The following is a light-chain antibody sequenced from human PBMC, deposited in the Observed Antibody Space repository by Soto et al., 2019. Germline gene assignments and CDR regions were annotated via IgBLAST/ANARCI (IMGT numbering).Light chain of an antibody. Sequence: DIQMTQSPSSLSASVGDRVTITCQASQDISNYLNWYQQKPGKAPKLLIYDASNLETGVPSRFSGSGSGTDFTFTISSLQPEDIATYYCQQYDNLWLTFGRGTKVEIK. V-gene: IGKV1-33*01. CDR2: DAS. J-gene: IGKJ4*01. CDR1: QDISNY. CDR3: QQYDNLWLT.